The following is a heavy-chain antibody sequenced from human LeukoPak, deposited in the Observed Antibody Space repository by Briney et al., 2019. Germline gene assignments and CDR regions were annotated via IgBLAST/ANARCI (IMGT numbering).Heavy chain of an antibody. Sequence: GGSLRLSCAASGFTFSSYGMSWVRQAPGKGLEWVSGISGSGGSTYYADSVKGRFTISRDNAKNSLYLQRNSLRAEDTAVYYCAKGRVSLYYYDSSGYLFGFDYWGQGTLVTVSS. CDR1: GFTFSSYG. J-gene: IGHJ4*02. D-gene: IGHD3-22*01. CDR2: ISGSGGST. CDR3: AKGRVSLYYYDSSGYLFGFDY. V-gene: IGHV3-23*01.